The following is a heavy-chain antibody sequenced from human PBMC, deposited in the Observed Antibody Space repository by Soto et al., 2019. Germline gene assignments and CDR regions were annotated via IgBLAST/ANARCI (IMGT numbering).Heavy chain of an antibody. J-gene: IGHJ4*02. D-gene: IGHD6-13*01. Sequence: GESLKISCKGSGYSFTSYWISWVRQMPGKGLEWMGRIDPSDSYTNYSPSFQGHVTISADKSISTAYLQWSSLKASDTAMYYCATAAAGTTEFDYWGQGTLVTVSS. V-gene: IGHV5-10-1*01. CDR1: GYSFTSYW. CDR3: ATAAAGTTEFDY. CDR2: IDPSDSYT.